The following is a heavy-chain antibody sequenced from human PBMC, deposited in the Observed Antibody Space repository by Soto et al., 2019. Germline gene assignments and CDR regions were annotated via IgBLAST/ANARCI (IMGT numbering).Heavy chain of an antibody. CDR1: GGSILDSTYY. CDR3: ARQASGYYYGWFDP. CDR2: IFYSGGT. Sequence: QLLLQESGPGLVKPSETLSLTCTVSGGSILDSTYYWAWIRQSPGKGLEWIGTIFYSGGTFYTPSVKIRVTMSVDTSNNQFSLKLSSVTAADTAVYYCARQASGYYYGWFDPWGQGTLVTVSS. V-gene: IGHV4-39*01. D-gene: IGHD3-22*01. J-gene: IGHJ5*02.